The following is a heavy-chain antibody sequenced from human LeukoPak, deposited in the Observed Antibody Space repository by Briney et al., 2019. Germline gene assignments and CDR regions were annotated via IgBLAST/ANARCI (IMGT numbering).Heavy chain of an antibody. J-gene: IGHJ6*02. CDR1: GGTFSSYA. Sequence: SVKVSCKASGGTFSSYAISWVRQATGQGLEWMGGIIPIFGTANHAQKFQGRVTITADESTSTAYMELSSLRSEDTAVYYCARTSRLVEGMDVWGQGTTVTVSS. CDR2: IIPIFGTA. D-gene: IGHD5-24*01. V-gene: IGHV1-69*13. CDR3: ARTSRLVEGMDV.